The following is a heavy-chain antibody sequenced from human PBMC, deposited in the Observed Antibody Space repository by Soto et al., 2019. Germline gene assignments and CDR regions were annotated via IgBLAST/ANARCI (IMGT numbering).Heavy chain of an antibody. CDR1: GGTFSSYA. V-gene: IGHV1-69*06. Sequence: QVQLVQSGAEVKKPGSSVKVSCKASGGTFSSYAISWVRQAPGQGLEWMGGIIPIFGTANYAQKFQGRVTITADKSTSTAYTELSSLRSEDTAVYYCASGLGYCSSTSCQTEMYFDYWGQGTLVTVSS. D-gene: IGHD2-2*01. CDR2: IIPIFGTA. J-gene: IGHJ4*02. CDR3: ASGLGYCSSTSCQTEMYFDY.